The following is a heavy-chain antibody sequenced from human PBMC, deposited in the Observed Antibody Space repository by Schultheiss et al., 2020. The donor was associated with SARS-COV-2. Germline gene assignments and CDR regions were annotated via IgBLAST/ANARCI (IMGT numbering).Heavy chain of an antibody. J-gene: IGHJ6*02. V-gene: IGHV1-18*04. CDR3: ARGSYYDSRDLDYYGMDV. D-gene: IGHD3-22*01. Sequence: ASVKVSCKASGYTFTSYGISWVRQAPGQGLEWMGWISAFNGKKVYAQKFQGRVTMTTDTTTTTAYMELRSLRSDDTAVYYCARGSYYDSRDLDYYGMDVWGQGTTVTVSS. CDR1: GYTFTSYG. CDR2: ISAFNGKK.